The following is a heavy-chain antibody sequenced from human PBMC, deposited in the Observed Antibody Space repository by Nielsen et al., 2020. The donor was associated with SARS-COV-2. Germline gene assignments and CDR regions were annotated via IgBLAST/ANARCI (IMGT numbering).Heavy chain of an antibody. V-gene: IGHV3-9*01. D-gene: IGHD3-3*01. Sequence: SLKISCAASGFTFDDYAMHWVRQAPGKGLEWVSGISWNSGSIGYADSVKGRFTISRDNAKNSLYLQMNSLRAEDTALYYCAKDGGVYDFWSGYINPYYFDYWGQGTLVTVSS. J-gene: IGHJ4*02. CDR3: AKDGGVYDFWSGYINPYYFDY. CDR2: ISWNSGSI. CDR1: GFTFDDYA.